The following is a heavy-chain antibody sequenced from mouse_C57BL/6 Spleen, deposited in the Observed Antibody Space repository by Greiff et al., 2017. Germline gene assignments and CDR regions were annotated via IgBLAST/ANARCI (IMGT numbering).Heavy chain of an antibody. Sequence: EVHLVESGGGLVKPGGSLKLSCAASGFTFSSYAMSWVRQTPEKRLEWVATISDGGSYTYYPDNVKGRFTISRDNAKNNLYLQMSHLKSEDTAMYYCARDGNYDYGYWYFDVWGTGTTVTVSS. CDR3: ARDGNYDYGYWYFDV. CDR2: ISDGGSYT. D-gene: IGHD2-4*01. J-gene: IGHJ1*03. CDR1: GFTFSSYA. V-gene: IGHV5-4*01.